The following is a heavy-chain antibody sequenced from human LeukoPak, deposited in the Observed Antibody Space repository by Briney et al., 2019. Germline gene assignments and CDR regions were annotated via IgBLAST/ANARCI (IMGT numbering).Heavy chain of an antibody. V-gene: IGHV3-7*01. CDR3: ARESGGALAYDAFDI. CDR1: GFTFSSYW. D-gene: IGHD2-8*02. CDR2: IKQDGSEK. Sequence: PRGSLRLSCAASGFTFSSYWMSWVRQAPGKGLEWVANIKQDGSEKYYVDSVKGRFTISRDNAKNSLYLQMNSLRAEDTAVYYCARESGGALAYDAFDIWGQGTMVTVSS. J-gene: IGHJ3*02.